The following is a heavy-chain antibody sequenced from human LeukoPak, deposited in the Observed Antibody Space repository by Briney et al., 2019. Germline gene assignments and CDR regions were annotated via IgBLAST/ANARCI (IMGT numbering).Heavy chain of an antibody. J-gene: IGHJ3*02. CDR1: GFTFSGYS. Sequence: GGSLRLSCAASGFTFSGYSMNWVRQAPGKGLERVSSISSSSSYIYYADSVKGRFTISRDNAKNSLYLQMNSLRAEDAAVYYCARVGGGGYNYEAFDIWGQGTMVTVSS. D-gene: IGHD5-24*01. V-gene: IGHV3-21*01. CDR3: ARVGGGGYNYEAFDI. CDR2: ISSSSSYI.